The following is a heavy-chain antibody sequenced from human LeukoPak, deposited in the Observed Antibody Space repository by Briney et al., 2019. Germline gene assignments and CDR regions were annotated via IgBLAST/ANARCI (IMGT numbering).Heavy chain of an antibody. V-gene: IGHV7-4-1*02. CDR2: INTNTGNP. D-gene: IGHD6-19*01. Sequence: ASVKVSCKASGYTFTSYAVNWVRQAPGQGLQWMGWINTNTGNPTYAQGFTGRFVFSLDTSVSTTYLQITSLKAEDTAVYYCARDRERWPENWFDPWGQGTLVTVSS. J-gene: IGHJ5*02. CDR3: ARDRERWPENWFDP. CDR1: GYTFTSYA.